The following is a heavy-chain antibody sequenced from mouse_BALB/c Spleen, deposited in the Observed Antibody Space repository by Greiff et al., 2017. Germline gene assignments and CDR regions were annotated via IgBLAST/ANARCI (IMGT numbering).Heavy chain of an antibody. CDR1: GFTFSSYA. CDR3: ARGLYYGSSYGSYYAMDD. V-gene: IGHV5-6-5*01. J-gene: IGHJ4*01. Sequence: EVKLVESGGGLVKPGGSLKLSCAASGFTFSSYAMSWVRQTPEKRLEWVASISSGGRTYYPDSVKGRFTIARDNARNILYLQMSSLRSEDTAMYYCARGLYYGSSYGSYYAMDDWGQGTSVTVSS. CDR2: ISSGGRT. D-gene: IGHD1-1*01.